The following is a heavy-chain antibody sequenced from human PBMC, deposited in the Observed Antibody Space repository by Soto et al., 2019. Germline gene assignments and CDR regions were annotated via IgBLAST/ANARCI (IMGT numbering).Heavy chain of an antibody. J-gene: IGHJ4*02. Sequence: QLQLQESGPGLVKPSETLSLTCTVSGGSISSSSYYWGWIRQPPGKGLEWIGSIYYSGSTYYNPSLKSRVPISVDTSKNQFSLKLSSVPAADTAVYYCARQRQQLDPGYFDYWGQGTLVTVSS. CDR1: GGSISSSSYY. D-gene: IGHD6-13*01. CDR2: IYYSGST. V-gene: IGHV4-39*01. CDR3: ARQRQQLDPGYFDY.